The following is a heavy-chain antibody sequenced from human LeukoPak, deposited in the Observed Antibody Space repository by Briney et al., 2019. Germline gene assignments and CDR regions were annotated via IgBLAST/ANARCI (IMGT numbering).Heavy chain of an antibody. CDR2: MFPDGRT. J-gene: IGHJ4*02. D-gene: IGHD2-2*01. V-gene: IGHV3-53*01. Sequence: GGSLRLSCAVSGFSVNDNYMSWVRQAPGKGLQWVSVMFPDGRTYYADSVKGRFTISRDNSKNTVYMQMNSLRAEDTAVYYCAKDYPECTGTTCSGEAFFDYWGQGTLVTVSS. CDR1: GFSVNDNY. CDR3: AKDYPECTGTTCSGEAFFDY.